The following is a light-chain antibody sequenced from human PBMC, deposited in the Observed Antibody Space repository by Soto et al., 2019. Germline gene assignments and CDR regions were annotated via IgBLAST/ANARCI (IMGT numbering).Light chain of an antibody. V-gene: IGLV2-14*01. CDR2: EVS. J-gene: IGLJ2*01. CDR3: SSYTSSNTFV. Sequence: QSALTQPASVSGSPGQSITISCTGTSSDVGAYNYVSWYQQHPGKAPKLMIFEVSDRPSGVSNRFSGSKSANTASLTISGLQAEDEADYYCSSYTSSNTFVFGGGTQLTVL. CDR1: SSDVGAYNY.